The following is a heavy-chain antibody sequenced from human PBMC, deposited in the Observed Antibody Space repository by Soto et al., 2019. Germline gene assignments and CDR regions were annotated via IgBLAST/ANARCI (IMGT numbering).Heavy chain of an antibody. D-gene: IGHD6-6*01. CDR2: ISSSGSSI. CDR3: ARAPRSSSSGPVDY. J-gene: IGHJ4*02. Sequence: SLRLSCAASGFTFSSYGMSWVRQAPGKGLEWVSSISSSGSSIYYADSVKGRFTISRDNAKNSLYLQMNSLRAEDTAVYYCARAPRSSSSGPVDYWGQGTLVTVSS. V-gene: IGHV3-21*01. CDR1: GFTFSSYG.